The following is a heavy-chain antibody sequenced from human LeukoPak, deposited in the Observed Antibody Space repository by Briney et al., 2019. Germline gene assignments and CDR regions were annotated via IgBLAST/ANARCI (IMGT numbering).Heavy chain of an antibody. V-gene: IGHV3-53*01. Sequence: PVRSLRLSCALSGVTVTMNSMGSGPHTPEGRVWSVSVIYIGGVTYNTASVSGRYTISIYKSKNTIYLQMNSLRADDTAVYYCAGSSAYYLDAFDIWGQGTMVSVSS. CDR3: AGSSAYYLDAFDI. J-gene: IGHJ3*02. CDR2: IYIGGVT. D-gene: IGHD3-22*01. CDR1: GVTVTMNS.